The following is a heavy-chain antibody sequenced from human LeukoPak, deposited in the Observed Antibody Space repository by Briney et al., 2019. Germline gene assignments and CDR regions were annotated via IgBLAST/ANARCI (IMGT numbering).Heavy chain of an antibody. D-gene: IGHD3-22*01. Sequence: GGSLRLSCAASGFTFSNYAMSWVRQAPGKGLEWVSTISVSGGSTYYADSVKGRFTISRDNSKNTLYLQMNSLRAEDTAVYYCAKGNYYFDSSGYFHFDYWGQGTLVTASS. V-gene: IGHV3-23*01. CDR2: ISVSGGST. CDR3: AKGNYYFDSSGYFHFDY. J-gene: IGHJ4*02. CDR1: GFTFSNYA.